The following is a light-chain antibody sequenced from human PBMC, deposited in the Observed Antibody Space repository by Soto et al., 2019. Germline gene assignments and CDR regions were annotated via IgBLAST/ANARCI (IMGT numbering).Light chain of an antibody. J-gene: IGKJ1*01. V-gene: IGKV1-5*03. CDR1: QSISGW. Sequence: DMQVTQSPSTLSASVGDRVTITCRASQSISGWLAWYQQKPGKAPNLLIYKASTLESGVPSRFRGSGSGTEFTLTISSLQPDDFATYYCQQYNNYGSWTFGQGTKVEIK. CDR3: QQYNNYGSWT. CDR2: KAS.